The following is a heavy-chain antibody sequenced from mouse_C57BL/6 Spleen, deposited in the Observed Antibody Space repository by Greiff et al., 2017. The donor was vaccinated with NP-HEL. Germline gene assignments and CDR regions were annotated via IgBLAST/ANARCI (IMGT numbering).Heavy chain of an antibody. CDR3: AREVYDGYPYAMDY. D-gene: IGHD2-3*01. V-gene: IGHV3-6*01. CDR2: ISYDGSN. Sequence: DVQLQESGPGLVKPSQSLSLTCSVTGYSITSGYYWNWIRQFPGNKLEWMGYISYDGSNNYNPSLKNRISITRDTSKNQFFLKLNSVTTEDTATYYCAREVYDGYPYAMDYWGQGTSVTVSS. CDR1: GYSITSGYY. J-gene: IGHJ4*01.